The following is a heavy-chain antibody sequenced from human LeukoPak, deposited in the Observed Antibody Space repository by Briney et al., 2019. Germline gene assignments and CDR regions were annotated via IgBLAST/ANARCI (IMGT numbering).Heavy chain of an antibody. D-gene: IGHD3-3*01. CDR1: GGSISSSSYY. CDR2: IYYSGST. CDR3: ARERRYDFWSGYPLFPFDY. V-gene: IGHV4-39*02. J-gene: IGHJ4*02. Sequence: PSETLSLTCTVSGGSISSSSYYWGWIRQPPGKGLEWIGSIYYSGSTYYNPSLKSRVTISVDTSKNQFSLKLSSVTAADTAVYYCARERRYDFWSGYPLFPFDYWGQGTLVTVSS.